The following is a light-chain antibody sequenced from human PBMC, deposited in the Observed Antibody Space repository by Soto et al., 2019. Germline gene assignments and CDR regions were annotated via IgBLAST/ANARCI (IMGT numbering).Light chain of an antibody. CDR2: GAS. V-gene: IGKV3-15*01. CDR3: QQYNNWTPLT. Sequence: EIVMTQSPATLSVSPGERATLSFRASQSVSSNLAWYQQKPGQAPRLLIYGASTRATGIPARFSGSGSGTEFTLTISSLQSEDFAVYYCQQYNNWTPLTFGGGTKVDI. J-gene: IGKJ4*01. CDR1: QSVSSN.